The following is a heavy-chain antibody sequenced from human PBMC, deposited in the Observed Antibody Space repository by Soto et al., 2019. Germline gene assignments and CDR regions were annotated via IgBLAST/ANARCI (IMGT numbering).Heavy chain of an antibody. CDR3: ARGTPSPLIVRSSRGPWFDP. D-gene: IGHD2-15*01. CDR2: MYYGGRT. Sequence: SETLSLTCTVSGGSISSYYWSWIRQPPGKGLEWIGYMYYGGRTNYNPSLKSRVTISVDTSKMQVSLKLSSVTAADTAVYYCARGTPSPLIVRSSRGPWFDPWGQGTLVTVSS. CDR1: GGSISSYY. J-gene: IGHJ5*02. V-gene: IGHV4-59*08.